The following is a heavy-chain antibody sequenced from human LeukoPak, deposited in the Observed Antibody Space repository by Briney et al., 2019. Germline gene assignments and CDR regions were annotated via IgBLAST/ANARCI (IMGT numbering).Heavy chain of an antibody. D-gene: IGHD6-13*01. V-gene: IGHV3-53*01. J-gene: IGHJ4*02. CDR2: IHSGGDT. CDR3: ARGSRDYFDY. Sequence: PGGSLRLSCEASGFTVSSNYMTWVRQAPGKGLEWVSVIHSGGDTYYADSVKGRFTISRENAKNSLYLQMNSLRAEDTAVYYCARGSRDYFDYWGQGTLVTVSS. CDR1: GFTVSSNY.